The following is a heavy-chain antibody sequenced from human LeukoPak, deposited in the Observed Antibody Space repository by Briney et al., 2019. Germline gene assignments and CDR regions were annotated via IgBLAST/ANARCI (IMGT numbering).Heavy chain of an antibody. CDR3: AKGRERVAATGLDP. CDR2: ISWNSGSI. CDR1: GFTFDDYA. Sequence: GGSLRLSCAASGFTFDDYAMHWVRQAPGKGLEWVSGISWNSGSIGYADSVKGRFTISRDNAKNPLYLQMNSLRAEDMALYYCAKGRERVAATGLDPWGQGTLVTVSS. J-gene: IGHJ5*02. V-gene: IGHV3-9*03. D-gene: IGHD2-15*01.